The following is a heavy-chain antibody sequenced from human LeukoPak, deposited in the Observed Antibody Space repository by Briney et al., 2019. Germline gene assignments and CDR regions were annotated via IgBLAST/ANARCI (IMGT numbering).Heavy chain of an antibody. J-gene: IGHJ6*02. D-gene: IGHD4-17*01. CDR2: IIPIFGTA. Sequence: GASVKVSCKASGGTFSSYAISWVRQAPGQGLEWMGGIIPIFGTANYAQKFQGRVTMTRNTSISTAYMELSSLRSEDTAVYYCARGPDGDGGMDVWGQGTTVTVSS. CDR1: GGTFSSYA. V-gene: IGHV1-69*05. CDR3: ARGPDGDGGMDV.